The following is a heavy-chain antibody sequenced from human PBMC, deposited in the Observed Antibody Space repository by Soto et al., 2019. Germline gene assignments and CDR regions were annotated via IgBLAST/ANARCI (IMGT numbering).Heavy chain of an antibody. CDR2: ISAYNGNT. Sequence: QVQLVQSGAEVKKPGASVKVSCKASGYNFNSYTISWVRQAPGQGLEWMGRISAYNGNTNSAQKLQGRVTMTTDTSTSTAYLELRSLRSDDPAVYHCAVVVGALGHWFDPWGQGTLVTVSS. J-gene: IGHJ5*02. D-gene: IGHD2-15*01. V-gene: IGHV1-18*01. CDR1: GYNFNSYT. CDR3: AVVVGALGHWFDP.